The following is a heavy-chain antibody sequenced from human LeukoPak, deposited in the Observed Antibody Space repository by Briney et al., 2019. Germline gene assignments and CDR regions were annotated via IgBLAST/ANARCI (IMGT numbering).Heavy chain of an antibody. CDR2: IYYSGST. V-gene: IGHV4-59*01. Sequence: SETLSLTCTVSGGSISSYYWSWIRQPPGKGLEWIGYIYYSGSTNYNPSLKSRVTISVDTSKNQFSLKLSSVTAADTAVYYCAREAVAAAGYFDYWGQGTLVTVSS. CDR3: AREAVAAAGYFDY. D-gene: IGHD6-13*01. CDR1: GGSISSYY. J-gene: IGHJ4*02.